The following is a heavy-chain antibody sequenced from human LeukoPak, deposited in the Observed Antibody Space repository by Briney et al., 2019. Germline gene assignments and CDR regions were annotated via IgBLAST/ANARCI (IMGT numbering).Heavy chain of an antibody. J-gene: IGHJ4*02. D-gene: IGHD6-19*01. Sequence: SETLSLTCTVSGGSISSSSYHWGWIRQPPGKGLEWIGSIYYSGSTYYNPSLKSRVTISVDTSKNQFSLKLSSVTAADTAVYYCARSRYSSGWYFDYWGQGTLVTVSS. V-gene: IGHV4-39*01. CDR3: ARSRYSSGWYFDY. CDR2: IYYSGST. CDR1: GGSISSSSYH.